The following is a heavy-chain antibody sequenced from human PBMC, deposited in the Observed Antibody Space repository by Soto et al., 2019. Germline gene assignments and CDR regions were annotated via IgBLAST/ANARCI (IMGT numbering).Heavy chain of an antibody. CDR3: ATPEVVPAAMDYYYMDV. V-gene: IGHV3-23*01. J-gene: IGHJ6*03. CDR2: ISGSGGST. Sequence: GGSLRLSCAASGFTFSSYAMSWARQAPGKGLEWVSAISGSGGSTYYADSVKGRFTISRDNSKNTLYLQMNSLRAEDTAVYYCATPEVVPAAMDYYYMDVWGKGTTVTVSS. D-gene: IGHD2-2*01. CDR1: GFTFSSYA.